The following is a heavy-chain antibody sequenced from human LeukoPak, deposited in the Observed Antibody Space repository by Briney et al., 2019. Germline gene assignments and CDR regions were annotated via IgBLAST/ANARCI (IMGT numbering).Heavy chain of an antibody. D-gene: IGHD2-2*01. CDR2: IIPIFGTA. V-gene: IGHV1-69*13. Sequence: SVKVSCKASGGTFSSYAISWVRQAPGQGLEWMGGIIPIFGTANYAQKFQGRVTITADESTSTAYMELSSLRSEDTAVYYCARDQSGLLEYQLIIDYWGQGTLVTVSS. CDR3: ARDQSGLLEYQLIIDY. J-gene: IGHJ4*02. CDR1: GGTFSSYA.